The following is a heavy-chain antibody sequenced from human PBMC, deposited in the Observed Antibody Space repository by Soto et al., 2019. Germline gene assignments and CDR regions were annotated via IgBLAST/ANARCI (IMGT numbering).Heavy chain of an antibody. Sequence: GESLKISCKGSGYSFTSYWIGWVRQMPGKGLEWMGIIYPGDSDTRYSPSFQGQVTISADKSISTAYLQWSSLKASDTAMYYCARNGAYAPAAQSEVDYYYYYMDVWGKGTTVTVSS. D-gene: IGHD2-2*01. CDR3: ARNGAYAPAAQSEVDYYYYYMDV. V-gene: IGHV5-51*01. J-gene: IGHJ6*03. CDR2: IYPGDSDT. CDR1: GYSFTSYW.